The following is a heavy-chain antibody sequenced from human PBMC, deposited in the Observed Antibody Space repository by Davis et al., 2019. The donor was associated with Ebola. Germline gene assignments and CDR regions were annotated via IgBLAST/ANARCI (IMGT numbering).Heavy chain of an antibody. CDR2: ISTYKANT. D-gene: IGHD3-22*01. Sequence: ASVKVSCKASGYTFTSYGISWVRQAPGQGLEWMGWISTYKANTNYAQKLQGRVTMTTDTSTNTAYMELRSLRSDDTAVYYCARDWVGYYYQYWGPGALVTVSS. J-gene: IGHJ4*02. CDR3: ARDWVGYYYQY. V-gene: IGHV1-18*04. CDR1: GYTFTSYG.